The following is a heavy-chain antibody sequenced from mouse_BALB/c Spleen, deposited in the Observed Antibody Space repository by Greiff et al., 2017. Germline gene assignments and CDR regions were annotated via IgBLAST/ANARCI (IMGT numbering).Heavy chain of an antibody. CDR3: ARSVSYDYDVGFAY. CDR2: ISYSGST. J-gene: IGHJ3*01. Sequence: EVMLVESGPSLVKPSQTLSLTCSVTGDSITSGYWNWIRKFPGNKLEYMGYISYSGSTYYNPSLKSRISITRDTSKNQYYLQLNSVTTEDTATYYCARSVSYDYDVGFAYWGQGTLVTVSA. CDR1: GDSITSGY. D-gene: IGHD2-4*01. V-gene: IGHV3-8*02.